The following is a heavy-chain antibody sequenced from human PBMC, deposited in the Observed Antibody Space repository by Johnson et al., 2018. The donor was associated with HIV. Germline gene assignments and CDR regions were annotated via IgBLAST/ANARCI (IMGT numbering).Heavy chain of an antibody. CDR3: AKETRDSRSAFDV. CDR1: GFSFSSYG. D-gene: IGHD3-22*01. V-gene: IGHV3-30*02. J-gene: IGHJ3*01. CDR2: TQYDGSKT. Sequence: QVQLVESGGGVVQPGGSLRLSCAATGFSFSSYGMHWVRQAPGKGLEWVAFTQYDGSKTYYGDSVRGRFTISRDNSKKTLYLEINSLRTEDTAIYFCAKETRDSRSAFDVWGQGTVVTVSS.